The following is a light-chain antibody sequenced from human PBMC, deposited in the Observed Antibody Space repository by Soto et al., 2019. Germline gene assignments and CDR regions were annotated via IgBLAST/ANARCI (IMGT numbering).Light chain of an antibody. V-gene: IGKV3-20*01. J-gene: IGKJ1*01. CDR3: QQYGGSPRT. Sequence: EIVLTQSPGTLSFAPGEGSTLSFMASQTISSFLAWYQQKRGQAPRLLIHGASNRATGIPDRFSGSGSGTDFTLTITRLEPEDFAVYYCQQYGGSPRTFGQGTKVDI. CDR1: QTISSF. CDR2: GAS.